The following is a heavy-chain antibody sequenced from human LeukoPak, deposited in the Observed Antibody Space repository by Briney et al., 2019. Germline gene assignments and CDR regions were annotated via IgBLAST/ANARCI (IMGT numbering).Heavy chain of an antibody. Sequence: SETLTLTCTVSGGSISSSISYWGWIRQPPGKGLEWIGSIYYSGSTYDNPSLKSRVTISLDTSQKQFSLKLSSVTAADTAVYYCARGWPVYYDSSGYQLGAFDIWGQGTLVTVSS. CDR1: GGSISSSISY. CDR2: IYYSGST. D-gene: IGHD3-22*01. CDR3: ARGWPVYYDSSGYQLGAFDI. V-gene: IGHV4-39*07. J-gene: IGHJ3*02.